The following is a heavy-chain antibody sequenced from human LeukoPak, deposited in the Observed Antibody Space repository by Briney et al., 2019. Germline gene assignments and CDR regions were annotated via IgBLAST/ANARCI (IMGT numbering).Heavy chain of an antibody. D-gene: IGHD1-26*01. V-gene: IGHV4-38-2*02. CDR3: ARLRRVGATPFDY. J-gene: IGHJ4*02. Sequence: SETLSLTCTVSGYSISSGYYWGWIRQPPGKGLEWIGSIYHSGITYYNPSLKSRVTISVDTSKNQFSLKLSSVAAADTAMYYCARLRRVGATPFDYWGQGTLVTVSS. CDR1: GYSISSGYY. CDR2: IYHSGIT.